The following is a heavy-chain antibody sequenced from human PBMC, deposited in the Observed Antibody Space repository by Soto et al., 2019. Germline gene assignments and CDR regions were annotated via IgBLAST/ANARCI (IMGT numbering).Heavy chain of an antibody. J-gene: IGHJ4*02. D-gene: IGHD5-12*01. V-gene: IGHV3-23*01. Sequence: EVQLLESGGGLVQPGGSLRLSCAASGFTFSSYAMSWVRQAPGKGLEWVSAISGSGGSTYYADSVKGRFTISRDNSKNTLYLQMNSLRAEDTAAYYCAKVGNPTIVIVATTPWYFDYWGQGTLVTVSS. CDR3: AKVGNPTIVIVATTPWYFDY. CDR1: GFTFSSYA. CDR2: ISGSGGST.